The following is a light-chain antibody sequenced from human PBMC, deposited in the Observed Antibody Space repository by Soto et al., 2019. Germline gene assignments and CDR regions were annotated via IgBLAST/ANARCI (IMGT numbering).Light chain of an antibody. Sequence: QSALTQPPSVSAAAGQTVTISCSGSSSNIGSDYVSWYQQLPGTAPKLLIYENNKRPSGIPDRFSGSKSGTSATLGITGLQTGDEADYYCAAWDKSLNGGVFGGGTKLTVL. J-gene: IGLJ2*01. CDR3: AAWDKSLNGGV. CDR2: ENN. V-gene: IGLV1-51*02. CDR1: SSNIGSDY.